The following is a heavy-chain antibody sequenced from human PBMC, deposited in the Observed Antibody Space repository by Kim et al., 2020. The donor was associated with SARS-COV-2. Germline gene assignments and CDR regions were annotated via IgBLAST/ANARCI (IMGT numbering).Heavy chain of an antibody. J-gene: IGHJ6*02. V-gene: IGHV3-11*05. Sequence: GGSLRLSCAASGFTFSDYYMSWIRQAPGKGLEWVSYISSSSSYTNYADSVKGRFTISRDNAKNSLYLQMNSLRAEDTAVYYCARDLRSSSWWASKRYYYGMDVWGQGTTVTVSS. CDR2: ISSSSSYT. CDR3: ARDLRSSSWWASKRYYYGMDV. D-gene: IGHD6-13*01. CDR1: GFTFSDYY.